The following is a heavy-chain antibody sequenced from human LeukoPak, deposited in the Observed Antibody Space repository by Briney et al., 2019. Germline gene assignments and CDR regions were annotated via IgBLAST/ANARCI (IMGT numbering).Heavy chain of an antibody. D-gene: IGHD6-19*01. Sequence: SETLSLTCTVSGYSISSGYYWSWIRQPPGKGLEWIGEINHSGSTNYNPSLKSRVTISVDTSKNQFSLKLSSVTAADTAVYYCARIAVAAAGGSPFDYWGQGTLVTVSS. V-gene: IGHV4-38-2*02. CDR1: GYSISSGYY. J-gene: IGHJ4*02. CDR2: INHSGST. CDR3: ARIAVAAAGGSPFDY.